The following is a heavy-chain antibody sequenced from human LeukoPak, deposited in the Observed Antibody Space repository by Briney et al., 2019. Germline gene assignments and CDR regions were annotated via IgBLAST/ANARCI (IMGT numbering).Heavy chain of an antibody. J-gene: IGHJ4*02. Sequence: GESLKISCKASGYTFANYWIGWVRQMPGRGLEWMAIIYPGDFDTRYSPSFQGQVTISADKSITTAYLQWSSLKASDTAMYYCARWQFYESGGHYSAFLDYWGQGIPVAVSS. D-gene: IGHD3-22*01. CDR2: IYPGDFDT. CDR3: ARWQFYESGGHYSAFLDY. V-gene: IGHV5-51*01. CDR1: GYTFANYW.